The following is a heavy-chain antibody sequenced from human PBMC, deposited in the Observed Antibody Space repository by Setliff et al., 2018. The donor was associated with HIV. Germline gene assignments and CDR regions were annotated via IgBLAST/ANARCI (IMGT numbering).Heavy chain of an antibody. Sequence: SVKVSCKASGGTFNSYAISWVRQAPGQGLGWMGGMVPVIGAAQYAQKFQGRVTITADRVTSTAYMELTSLTSDDTAVYYCAREVAARPYFDFWGQGTLVTVSS. J-gene: IGHJ4*02. CDR3: AREVAARPYFDF. D-gene: IGHD6-6*01. CDR2: MVPVIGAA. CDR1: GGTFNSYA. V-gene: IGHV1-69*06.